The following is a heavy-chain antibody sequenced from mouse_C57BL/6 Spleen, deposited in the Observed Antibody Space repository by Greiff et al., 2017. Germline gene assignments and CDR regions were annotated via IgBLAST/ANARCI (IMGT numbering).Heavy chain of an antibody. CDR3: ARRGIYYGYDFYAMDY. J-gene: IGHJ4*01. D-gene: IGHD2-2*01. CDR1: GYTFTGYW. CDR2: ILPGSGST. V-gene: IGHV1-9*01. Sequence: VQLQQSGAELMKPGASVKLSCKATGYTFTGYWIEWVKQRPGHGLEWIGEILPGSGSTNYNEKFKGKATFTADTSSNTAYMQLSSLTTEDSAIYYCARRGIYYGYDFYAMDYWGQGTSVTVSS.